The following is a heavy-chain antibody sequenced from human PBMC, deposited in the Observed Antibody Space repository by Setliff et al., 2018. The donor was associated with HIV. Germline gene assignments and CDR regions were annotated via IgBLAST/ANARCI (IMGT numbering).Heavy chain of an antibody. CDR3: ARGSESLTYFDN. V-gene: IGHV2-70*11. CDR2: IDWDDAK. J-gene: IGHJ4*02. CDR1: GFSLSPRGMS. D-gene: IGHD3-10*01. Sequence: SGPTLVNPPQTLTLTCTFSGFSLSPRGMSVSWIRQPPGKALEWLARIDWDDAKYYSTSLKTRLTISKDTSKNQVVLTMTNMDPVDTATYYCARGSESLTYFDNWGPGTLVTVSS.